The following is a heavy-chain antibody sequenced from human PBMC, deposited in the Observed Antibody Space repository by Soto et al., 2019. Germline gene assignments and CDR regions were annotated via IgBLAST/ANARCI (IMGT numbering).Heavy chain of an antibody. Sequence: QVQLVESGGGVVQPGRSLRLSCAASGFILSTYAMYWVRQAPGKGLEWVAVISYDGNNKYYADSVKGRFTISRDNSNNALYLKMNSLRAEDTAVYYCARAGCDGGSCYALVGLRYGMDVWGQGTTVTVSS. D-gene: IGHD2-15*01. CDR1: GFILSTYA. CDR3: ARAGCDGGSCYALVGLRYGMDV. V-gene: IGHV3-30-3*01. CDR2: ISYDGNNK. J-gene: IGHJ6*02.